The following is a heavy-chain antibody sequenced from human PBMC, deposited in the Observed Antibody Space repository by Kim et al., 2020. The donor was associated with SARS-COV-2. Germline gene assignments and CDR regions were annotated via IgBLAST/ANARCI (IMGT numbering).Heavy chain of an antibody. D-gene: IGHD6-19*01. CDR1: GFTFSSYA. CDR2: ISYDGSNK. Sequence: GGSLILSCAASGFTFSSYAMHWVGQAPGKGLEWVAVISYDGSNKYYADSVKGRFTISRDNSKNTLYLQMNSLRAEDTAVYYCARDSGGWFDPWGQGTLV. V-gene: IGHV3-30-3*01. CDR3: ARDSGGWFDP. J-gene: IGHJ5*02.